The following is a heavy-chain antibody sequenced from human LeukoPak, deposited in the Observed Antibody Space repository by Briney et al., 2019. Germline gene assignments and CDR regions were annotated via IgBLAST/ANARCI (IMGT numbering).Heavy chain of an antibody. CDR2: ISSSRSYI. J-gene: IGHJ6*02. V-gene: IGHV3-21*01. Sequence: GGSLRLSCTASGFTFSTYSMTWVRQAPGKGLEWVPSISSSRSYIYYADSVKGRFTISRDNARNSVYLQMNSLRAEDTAVYYCARLLWFGELSSYYGMDVWGQGTTVTVSS. CDR3: ARLLWFGELSSYYGMDV. D-gene: IGHD3-10*01. CDR1: GFTFSTYS.